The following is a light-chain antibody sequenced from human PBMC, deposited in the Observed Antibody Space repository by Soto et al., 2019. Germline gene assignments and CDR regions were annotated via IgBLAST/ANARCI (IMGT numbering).Light chain of an antibody. CDR1: NIASKS. Sequence: SYELTQSPPVSVAPGQTASITCGGNNIASKSVHWYQQRPGQAPVLVVHDDSDRPSGIPERFSGSNSGNTATLTITRVEAGDEADYYCQVWDSSSDHHVFGAGTKVTVL. J-gene: IGLJ1*01. V-gene: IGLV3-21*02. CDR2: DDS. CDR3: QVWDSSSDHHV.